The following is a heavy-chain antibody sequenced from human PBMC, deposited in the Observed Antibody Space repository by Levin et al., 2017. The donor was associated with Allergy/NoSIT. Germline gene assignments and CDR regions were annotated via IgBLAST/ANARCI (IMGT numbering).Heavy chain of an antibody. CDR3: AREVGATTSGVDY. CDR1: GGSFSGYY. D-gene: IGHD1-26*01. J-gene: IGHJ4*02. V-gene: IGHV4-34*01. CDR2: INHSGST. Sequence: PSETLSLTCAVYGGSFSGYYWSWIRQPPGKGLEWIGEINHSGSTNYNPSLKSRVTISVDTSKNQFSLKLSSVTAADTAVYYCAREVGATTSGVDYWGQGTLVTVSS.